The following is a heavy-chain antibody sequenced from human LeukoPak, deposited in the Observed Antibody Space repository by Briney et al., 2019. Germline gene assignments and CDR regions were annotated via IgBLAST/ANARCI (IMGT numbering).Heavy chain of an antibody. D-gene: IGHD3-16*01. CDR1: GFPFSSHA. Sequence: QTGGSLRLSCVASGFPFSSHAMCWVRQAPGKGLEWVSSIDISGGATWYADSVRGRFTISRDNSKNTLYLQMTSLRVGDTALYYCANEIRPNDYWGQGTLVSVSS. V-gene: IGHV3-23*05. CDR2: IDISGGAT. J-gene: IGHJ4*02. CDR3: ANEIRPNDY.